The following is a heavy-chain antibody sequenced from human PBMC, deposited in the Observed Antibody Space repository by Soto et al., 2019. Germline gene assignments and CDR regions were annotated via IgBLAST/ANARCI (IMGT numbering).Heavy chain of an antibody. V-gene: IGHV1-18*01. J-gene: IGHJ4*02. CDR3: AREEWELLKAIDS. CDR1: GFTFTNYG. CDR2: ISAYSGNT. Sequence: QVQLVQSGGEMKKTGASVKVSCKTSGFTFTNYGINSVRQAPGQGLEWMGWISAYSGNTNYAQKIQDRVTMTTDTSTSTAYMELRSLRSDDTAVYYCAREEWELLKAIDSWGQGTLVTVSS. D-gene: IGHD1-26*01.